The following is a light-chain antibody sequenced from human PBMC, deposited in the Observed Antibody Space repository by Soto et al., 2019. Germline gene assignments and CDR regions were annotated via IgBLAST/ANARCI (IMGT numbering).Light chain of an antibody. J-gene: IGLJ1*01. CDR2: DVN. V-gene: IGLV2-14*03. CDR3: SAFTSITSYV. CDR1: SSDVGSYNS. Sequence: QSVLTQPASVSGSPGQSIAISCTGASSDVGSYNSVSWYQQYPGKAPKLMIHDVNNRPSGISDRFSGSKSGNTASLTISGLQADDEADSYCSAFTSITSYVFGTRTMVTVL.